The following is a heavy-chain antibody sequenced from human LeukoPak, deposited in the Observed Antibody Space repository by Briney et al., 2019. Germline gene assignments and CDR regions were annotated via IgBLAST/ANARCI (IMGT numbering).Heavy chain of an antibody. Sequence: SETLSLTCAVYGGSFSGYYWSWIRQPPGKGLKWIGEINHSGSTNYNPSLKSRVTISVDTSKNQFSLKLSSVTAADTAVYYCARLVCSGGSCSIDYWGQGTLVTVSS. J-gene: IGHJ4*02. D-gene: IGHD2-15*01. CDR2: INHSGST. V-gene: IGHV4-34*01. CDR1: GGSFSGYY. CDR3: ARLVCSGGSCSIDY.